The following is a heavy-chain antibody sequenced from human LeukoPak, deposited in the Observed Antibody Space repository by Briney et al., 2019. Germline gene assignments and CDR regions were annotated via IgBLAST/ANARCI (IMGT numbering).Heavy chain of an antibody. J-gene: IGHJ4*02. CDR3: ASNYYGSGSLDY. D-gene: IGHD3-10*01. CDR1: GGSISSYY. CDR2: IYYSGST. Sequence: SETLSLTCAVSGGSISSYYWSWIRQPPGKGLEWIGYIYYSGSTNYNPSLKSRVTISVDTSKNQFSLKLSSVTAADTAVYYCASNYYGSGSLDYWGQGNLVTVSS. V-gene: IGHV4-59*08.